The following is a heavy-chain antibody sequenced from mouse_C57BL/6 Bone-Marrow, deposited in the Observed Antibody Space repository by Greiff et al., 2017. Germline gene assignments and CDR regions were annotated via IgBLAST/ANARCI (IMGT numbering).Heavy chain of an antibody. V-gene: IGHV5-17*01. CDR1: GFTFSDYG. CDR3: ANHDGSSPWAMDY. J-gene: IGHJ4*01. D-gene: IGHD1-1*01. Sequence: EVQLVESGGGLVKPGGSLKLSCAASGFTFSDYGMHWVRQAPEKGLEWVAYISSGSSTIYYADTVKGRFTISRDNAKNTLFLQMTSLRSEDTAMYYCANHDGSSPWAMDYWGQGTSVTVSS. CDR2: ISSGSSTI.